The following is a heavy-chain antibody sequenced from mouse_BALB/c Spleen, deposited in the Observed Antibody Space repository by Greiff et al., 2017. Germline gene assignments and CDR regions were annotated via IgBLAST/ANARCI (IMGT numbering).Heavy chain of an antibody. CDR3: TRPYYRYDEGAWFAY. Sequence: LQQPGSELVRPGASVKLSCKASGYTFTSYWMHWVKQRPGQGLEWIGNIYPGSGSTNYDEKFKSKATLTVDTSSSTAYMQLSSLTSEDSAVYYCTRPYYRYDEGAWFAYWGQGTLVTVSA. CDR1: GYTFTSYW. D-gene: IGHD2-14*01. J-gene: IGHJ3*01. V-gene: IGHV1S22*01. CDR2: IYPGSGST.